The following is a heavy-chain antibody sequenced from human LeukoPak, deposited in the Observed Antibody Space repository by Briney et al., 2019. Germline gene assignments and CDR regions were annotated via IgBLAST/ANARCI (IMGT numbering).Heavy chain of an antibody. V-gene: IGHV3-30*03. CDR1: GFTFRSYG. J-gene: IGHJ4*02. Sequence: GRSLRLSCAASGFTFRSYGMHWVRQAPGKGLEWVAVISYDGSNKYYADSVKGRFTISRDNSKNTLYLQMNSLRAEDTAVYYCARSVGYGDYDYFDYWGQGTLVTVSS. CDR3: ARSVGYGDYDYFDY. CDR2: ISYDGSNK. D-gene: IGHD4-17*01.